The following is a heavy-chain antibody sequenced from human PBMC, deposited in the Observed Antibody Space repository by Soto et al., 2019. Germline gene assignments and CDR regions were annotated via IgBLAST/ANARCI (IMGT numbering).Heavy chain of an antibody. J-gene: IGHJ4*02. D-gene: IGHD3-16*01. CDR1: GFTFSSYG. CDR2: IWYDGSNK. CDR3: ASSLAEGEFDY. Sequence: QVQLVESGGGVVQPGRSLRLSCAASGFTFSSYGMHWVRQAPGKGLEWVAVIWYDGSNKYYADSVKGRFTISRDNSKNTLDLQMNSLRAEDTAVYYCASSLAEGEFDYWGQGTLVTVSS. V-gene: IGHV3-33*01.